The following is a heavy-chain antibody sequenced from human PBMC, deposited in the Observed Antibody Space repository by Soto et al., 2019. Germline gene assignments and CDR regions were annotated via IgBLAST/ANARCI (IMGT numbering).Heavy chain of an antibody. V-gene: IGHV3-64*01. CDR3: ARPGYCSSTSCRDYYVY. CDR1: GFTFSSYA. J-gene: IGHJ4*02. Sequence: TGGSLRLSCAASGFTFSSYAMHWVRQAPGKGLEYVSAISSNGGSTYYANSVKGRFTISRDNSKNTLYLQMGSLRAEDMAVYYCARPGYCSSTSCRDYYVYWGQGTLVTVSS. CDR2: ISSNGGST. D-gene: IGHD2-2*01.